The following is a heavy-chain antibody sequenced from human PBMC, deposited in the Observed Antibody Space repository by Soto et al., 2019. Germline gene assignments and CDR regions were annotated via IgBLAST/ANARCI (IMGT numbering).Heavy chain of an antibody. CDR2: INSDGSNT. CDR3: AQQFDY. Sequence: EVQLVESGGGLVQPGGSLRLSCAASGFTFSSYSMHWVRQAPGKGLVWVSRINSDGSNTGYADAVKGRFTISRDNAKNTLYLHMTGLRAEDTDVYYCAQQFDYWGQGTLVTVSS. J-gene: IGHJ4*02. CDR1: GFTFSSYS. V-gene: IGHV3-74*01.